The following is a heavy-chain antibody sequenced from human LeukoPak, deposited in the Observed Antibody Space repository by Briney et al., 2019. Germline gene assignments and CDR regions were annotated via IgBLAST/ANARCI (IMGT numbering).Heavy chain of an antibody. CDR2: ISGSGGNT. Sequence: GGSLRLSCAASRFTFSSYAMTWVRQAPGKGLEWVSGISGSGGNTYYADSVKGRFTISRDISKNTVYLQMNSLRAEDTAVYYCARTYGDYAYILGYWGQGTLVTVSS. V-gene: IGHV3-23*01. CDR3: ARTYGDYAYILGY. D-gene: IGHD4-17*01. J-gene: IGHJ4*02. CDR1: RFTFSSYA.